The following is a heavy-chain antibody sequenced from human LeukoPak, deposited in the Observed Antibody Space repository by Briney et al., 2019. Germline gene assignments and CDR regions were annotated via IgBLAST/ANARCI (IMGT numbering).Heavy chain of an antibody. CDR2: IFYSGST. Sequence: SETLSLTCTVSGDSISSATYYWGWIRHHPGKGLEWIGYIFYSGSTYYNPSLKSRIIISVDTSKNQFSLKLGSVTAADTAVYYCARVSSSGYYDVEYFFDYWGQGTLVTVSS. V-gene: IGHV4-31*03. CDR1: GDSISSATYY. J-gene: IGHJ4*02. CDR3: ARVSSSGYYDVEYFFDY. D-gene: IGHD3-22*01.